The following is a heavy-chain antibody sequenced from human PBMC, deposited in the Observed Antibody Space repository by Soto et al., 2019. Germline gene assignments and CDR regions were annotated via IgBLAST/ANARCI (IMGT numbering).Heavy chain of an antibody. D-gene: IGHD3-22*01. CDR1: GGSVSSGSYY. CDR3: ARASPDYYDSSGFSRGV. CDR2: IYYSGST. V-gene: IGHV4-61*01. J-gene: IGHJ6*02. Sequence: QVQLQESGPGLVKPSETLSLTCTVSGGSVSSGSYYWSWIRQPPGKGLEWIGYIYYSGSTNYNPPLKSRVTISVDTSKNQFSLKLSSVTAADTAVYYCARASPDYYDSSGFSRGVWGQGTTVTVSS.